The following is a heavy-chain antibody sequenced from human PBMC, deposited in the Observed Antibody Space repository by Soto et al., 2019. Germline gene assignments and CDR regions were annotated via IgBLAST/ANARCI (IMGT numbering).Heavy chain of an antibody. CDR2: IKQDGSEK. J-gene: IGHJ6*02. V-gene: IGHV3-7*05. Sequence: GGSLRLSCAASGFTFSSYWMSWVRQAPGKGLEWVANIKQDGSEKYYVDSVKGRFTISRDNAKNSLYLQMNSLRAEDTDVYYCAREERYFDWLPNNYYYGMDVWGQGTTVTVSS. CDR1: GFTFSSYW. D-gene: IGHD3-9*01. CDR3: AREERYFDWLPNNYYYGMDV.